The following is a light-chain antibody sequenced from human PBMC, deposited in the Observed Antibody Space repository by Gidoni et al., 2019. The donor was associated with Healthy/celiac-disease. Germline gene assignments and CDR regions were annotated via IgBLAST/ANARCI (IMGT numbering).Light chain of an antibody. Sequence: DIVMTQSTDSLAVSLCERATINCKSSQSVLYSSNNKNYLAWYQQKPGQPPKLLIYWASTRESGVPDRFSGSGSGTDFTLTISSLQAEDVAVYYCQQYYSTPLTFGGXTKVEIK. V-gene: IGKV4-1*01. J-gene: IGKJ4*01. CDR1: QSVLYSSNNKNY. CDR2: WAS. CDR3: QQYYSTPLT.